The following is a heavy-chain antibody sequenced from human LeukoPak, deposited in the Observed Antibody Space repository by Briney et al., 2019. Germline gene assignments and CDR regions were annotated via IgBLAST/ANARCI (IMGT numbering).Heavy chain of an antibody. CDR3: ARDELSDTNGHSYGTNFDH. J-gene: IGHJ4*02. CDR2: NSGSGGSR. CDR1: GFTFSSYA. D-gene: IGHD5-18*01. V-gene: IGHV3-23*01. Sequence: GGSLRLSCEGSGFTFSSYAMSWVRQAQGKGLEWVSSNSGSGGSRYYGDSVKGRFTVFRDNSRNTLYLQMNSLRAEDKAVYYCARDELSDTNGHSYGTNFDHWGQGTLVTVSS.